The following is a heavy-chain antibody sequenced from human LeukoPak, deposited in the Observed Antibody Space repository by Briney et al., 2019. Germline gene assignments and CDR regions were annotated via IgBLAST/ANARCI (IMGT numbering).Heavy chain of an antibody. CDR1: GGSFSGYY. J-gene: IGHJ4*02. V-gene: IGHV4-34*01. Sequence: PSETLSLTCAVYGGSFSGYYWSWIRQPPGKGLEWIGEINHSGSTNYNPSLKSRVTISVDTSKNQFSLKLSSVTAADTAVYYCARDRRRYYYDSSGPNLDYWGQGTLVTVSS. D-gene: IGHD3-22*01. CDR3: ARDRRRYYYDSSGPNLDY. CDR2: INHSGST.